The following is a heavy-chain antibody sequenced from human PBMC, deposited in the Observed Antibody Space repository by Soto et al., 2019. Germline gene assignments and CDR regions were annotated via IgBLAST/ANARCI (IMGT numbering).Heavy chain of an antibody. J-gene: IGHJ4*02. Sequence: ASVKVSCKASGYTFTQYYMHWVRQAPGQGLEWMGIINPSGGSTLYAQKFQGRVTLTRDTSTSTVYMELSSLRSEDTALYYCARDSVVVPAAHYYFDYWGQGPLVTVSS. V-gene: IGHV1-46*01. CDR3: ARDSVVVPAAHYYFDY. D-gene: IGHD2-2*01. CDR1: GYTFTQYY. CDR2: INPSGGST.